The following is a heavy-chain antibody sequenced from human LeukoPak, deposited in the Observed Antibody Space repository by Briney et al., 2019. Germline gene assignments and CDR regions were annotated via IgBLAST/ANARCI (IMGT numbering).Heavy chain of an antibody. CDR2: ISAYNGNT. D-gene: IGHD4-17*01. V-gene: IGHV1-18*01. Sequence: GASVKVSCKASGYTFTSYGISWVRQAPGQGLEWMGWISAYNGNTNYAQKLQGRVTMTTDTSTSTAYMELRSLRSDDTAVYYCAREPEDYGDYVEEVYYYYGMDVWGKGTTVTVSS. CDR1: GYTFTSYG. CDR3: AREPEDYGDYVEEVYYYYGMDV. J-gene: IGHJ6*04.